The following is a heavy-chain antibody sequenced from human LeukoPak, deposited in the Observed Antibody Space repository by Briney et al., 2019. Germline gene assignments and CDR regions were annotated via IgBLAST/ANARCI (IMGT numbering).Heavy chain of an antibody. CDR1: GGTFSSYA. V-gene: IGHV1-69*04. CDR2: IIPILGIA. D-gene: IGHD7-27*01. CDR3: ASLGRPDYYYYGMDI. Sequence: SVKVSCKASGGTFSSYAISWVRQAPAQGLEWMGRIIPILGIANYAQKFQGRVTITADKSTSTAYMELSSLRSEDTAVYYCASLGRPDYYYYGMDIWGQGTTVTVSS. J-gene: IGHJ6*02.